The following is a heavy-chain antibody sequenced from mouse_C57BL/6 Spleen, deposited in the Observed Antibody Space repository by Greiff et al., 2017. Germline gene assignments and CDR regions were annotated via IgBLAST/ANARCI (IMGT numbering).Heavy chain of an antibody. CDR3: ARGREDGVAY. D-gene: IGHD2-3*01. Sequence: VQLQQSGPELVKPGASVKISCKASGYAFSSSWMNWVKQRPGKGLEWIGRIYPGDGDTNYNGKFKGKATLTADKSSSTAYTQLSSLTSEDSAVYFCARGREDGVAYWGQGALVTVSA. J-gene: IGHJ3*01. CDR2: IYPGDGDT. CDR1: GYAFSSSW. V-gene: IGHV1-82*01.